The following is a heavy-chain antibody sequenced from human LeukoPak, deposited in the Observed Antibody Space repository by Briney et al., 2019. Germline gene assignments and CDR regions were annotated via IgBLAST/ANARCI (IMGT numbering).Heavy chain of an antibody. CDR2: MNPNSGNT. D-gene: IGHD5-12*01. J-gene: IGHJ6*02. CDR1: GYTFSSYD. Sequence: AASVKVSCKASGYTFSSYDINWVRQATGRGLAGMGWMNPNSGNTGYAQKFQGRVTMTRNTSISTAYMELSSLRSEDTAVYYCAREVATDYYYYYGMDVWGQGTTVTVSS. CDR3: AREVATDYYYYYGMDV. V-gene: IGHV1-8*01.